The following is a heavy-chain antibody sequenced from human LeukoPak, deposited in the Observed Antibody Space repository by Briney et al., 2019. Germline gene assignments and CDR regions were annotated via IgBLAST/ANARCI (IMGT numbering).Heavy chain of an antibody. CDR1: GYTFSSFD. V-gene: IGHV1-2*06. CDR3: ARDRGVPGPGNALDI. Sequence: ASVTVSCKTSGYTFSSFDVIWVRQAPGQGLEWLGLVKPKSGDSDFVQKFRGRVTVTTDVSTTTIHVELSNLRSDDTAVYYCARDRGVPGPGNALDIWGQGTMVTVSS. CDR2: VKPKSGDS. D-gene: IGHD2-8*01. J-gene: IGHJ3*02.